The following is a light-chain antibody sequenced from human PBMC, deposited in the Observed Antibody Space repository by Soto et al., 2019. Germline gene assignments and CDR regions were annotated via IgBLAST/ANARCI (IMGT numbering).Light chain of an antibody. CDR3: SSYGASSTL. CDR2: DVS. CDR1: SSDIGGYNY. V-gene: IGLV2-14*03. Sequence: QSVLTQPASVSGSPGQSITISCTGSSSDIGGYNYVSWYQQHPGKAPQLMIYDVSYRPSGISDRFSGPKSGNTASLTISGLQPKDEADYYCSSYGASSTLFGGGTKLTVL. J-gene: IGLJ3*02.